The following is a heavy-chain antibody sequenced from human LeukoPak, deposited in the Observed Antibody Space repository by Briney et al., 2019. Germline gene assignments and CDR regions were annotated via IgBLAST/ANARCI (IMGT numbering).Heavy chain of an antibody. J-gene: IGHJ6*03. Sequence: GGSLRLSCAASGFTFSSYSRNWVRQAPGKGLEWVSSISSTSSYIYYADSVKGRFTISRDNTKNSLYLQMNSLRAEDTAVYYCARVVGYYYYIDVWGKGTTVTVSS. D-gene: IGHD1-26*01. V-gene: IGHV3-21*01. CDR1: GFTFSSYS. CDR3: ARVVGYYYYIDV. CDR2: ISSTSSYI.